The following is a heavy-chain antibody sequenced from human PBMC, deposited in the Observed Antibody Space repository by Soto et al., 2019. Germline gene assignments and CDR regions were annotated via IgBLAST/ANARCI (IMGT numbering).Heavy chain of an antibody. V-gene: IGHV4-39*07. Sequence: PSETLSLTCTVSGGSISSSSYYWGWLRQPPGKGLETIGSIYHSGSTNYNPSLKSRVTISVDKSKNQFSLKLSSVTAADTAVYYCARVSGSYYYGMDVWGQGTTVTVSS. CDR2: IYHSGST. D-gene: IGHD1-26*01. CDR3: ARVSGSYYYGMDV. J-gene: IGHJ6*02. CDR1: GGSISSSSYY.